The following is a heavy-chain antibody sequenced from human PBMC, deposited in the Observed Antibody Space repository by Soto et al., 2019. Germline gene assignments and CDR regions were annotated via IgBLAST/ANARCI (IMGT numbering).Heavy chain of an antibody. Sequence: EVQLLESGGGLVQPGGSLRLSCAASGFSFSTYAMSWVRQAPGKGLEWVSGISGSGGSTYYADSVKGRFTISRDSSKNTLYLQMNSLSAEDTAVYYCAKGFGTKGLYSFDYWGQGTLVTVSS. CDR3: AKGFGTKGLYSFDY. CDR1: GFSFSTYA. V-gene: IGHV3-23*01. D-gene: IGHD1-1*01. J-gene: IGHJ4*02. CDR2: ISGSGGST.